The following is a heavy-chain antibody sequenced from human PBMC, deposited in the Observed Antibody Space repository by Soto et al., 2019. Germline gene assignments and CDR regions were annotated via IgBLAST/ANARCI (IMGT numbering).Heavy chain of an antibody. CDR3: AREYYYGSGDYYYYYYMDV. CDR1: GGSISSYY. V-gene: IGHV4-59*12. Sequence: SETLSLTCTVSGGSISSYYWSWIRQPPGKGLEWIGYIYYSGSTNYNPSLKSRVTISVDTSKNQFSLKLSSVTAADTAVYYCAREYYYGSGDYYYYYYMDVWGKGTTVTVSS. CDR2: IYYSGST. D-gene: IGHD3-10*01. J-gene: IGHJ6*03.